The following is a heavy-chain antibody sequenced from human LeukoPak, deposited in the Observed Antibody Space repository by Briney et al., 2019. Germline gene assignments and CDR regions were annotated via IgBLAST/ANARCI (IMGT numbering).Heavy chain of an antibody. CDR3: ARAPYEMAPPNY. D-gene: IGHD5-24*01. CDR1: GYSFSSHW. CDR2: IYPGDSDT. J-gene: IGHJ4*02. Sequence: GESLKISFKGSGYSFSSHWIGWVRQMPGEGLEWMGIIYPGDSDTRYSPSFQGQVTISADKSISTAYLQWSSLKASDTAMYYCARAPYEMAPPNYWGQGTLVTVSS. V-gene: IGHV5-51*01.